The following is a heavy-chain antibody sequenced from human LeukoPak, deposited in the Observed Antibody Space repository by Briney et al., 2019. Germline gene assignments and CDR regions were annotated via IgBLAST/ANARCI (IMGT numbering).Heavy chain of an antibody. V-gene: IGHV3-66*01. CDR3: SCGPALRPGTSLDY. D-gene: IGHD1/OR15-1a*01. J-gene: IGHJ4*02. CDR2: IYSGGST. CDR1: GFTVYSNY. Sequence: GGSLRLSCAASGFTVYSNYMSWVRQAPGKGLEWVSVIYSGGSTYYADSVKGRFTISRDNSKNTLYLQMNSLRAEDTAVYYCSCGPALRPGTSLDYWGQGTLVTVSS.